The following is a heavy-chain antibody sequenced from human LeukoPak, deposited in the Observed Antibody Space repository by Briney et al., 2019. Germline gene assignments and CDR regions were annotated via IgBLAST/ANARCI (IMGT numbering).Heavy chain of an antibody. D-gene: IGHD1-26*01. Sequence: GGSLRLSCAASGFTFDDYAMHWVRQAPGKGLEWVSGISWNSGSIGYADSVKGRFTISRDNAKNSLYLQMNSLRAEDTALYYCAKEPRGAIYYCGMDVWGQGTTVTVSS. CDR3: AKEPRGAIYYCGMDV. CDR1: GFTFDDYA. J-gene: IGHJ6*02. V-gene: IGHV3-9*01. CDR2: ISWNSGSI.